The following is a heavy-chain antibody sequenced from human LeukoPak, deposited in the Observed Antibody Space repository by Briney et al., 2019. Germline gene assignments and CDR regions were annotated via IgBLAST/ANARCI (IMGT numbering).Heavy chain of an antibody. J-gene: IGHJ4*02. D-gene: IGHD6-6*01. CDR2: IKQDGTEK. Sequence: GGSLRLSCAASGFTFSSYWMSWARQAPGEGLEWVANIKQDGTEKYYMDSVKGPFSISRDNAKNSLYLQMNALRAEDTAVYYCARDVRPDYWGQGTLVTVST. CDR1: GFTFSSYW. V-gene: IGHV3-7*04. CDR3: ARDVRPDY.